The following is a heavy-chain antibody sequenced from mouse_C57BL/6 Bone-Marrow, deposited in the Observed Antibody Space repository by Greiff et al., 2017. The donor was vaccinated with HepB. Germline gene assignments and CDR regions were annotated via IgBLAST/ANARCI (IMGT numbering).Heavy chain of an antibody. CDR1: GYTFTSYG. CDR2: IYPRSGNT. J-gene: IGHJ1*03. D-gene: IGHD1-1*01. CDR3: AREGIITTVVAHWYFDV. V-gene: IGHV1-81*01. Sequence: QVQLQQSGAELARPGASVKLSCQASGYTFTSYGISWVKQRTGQGLEWIGEIYPRSGNTYYNEKFKGKATLTADKSSSTAYMELRSLTSEDSAVYFCAREGIITTVVAHWYFDVWGTGTTVTVSS.